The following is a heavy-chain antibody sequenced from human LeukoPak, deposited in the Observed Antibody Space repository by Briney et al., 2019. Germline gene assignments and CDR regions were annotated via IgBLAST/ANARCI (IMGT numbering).Heavy chain of an antibody. J-gene: IGHJ3*02. CDR2: ISAYYGNT. CDR3: ARGIGGYSYGDAFDI. Sequence: ASVKVSCKASGYTFTSYGISWVRQAPGQGLEWMGWISAYYGNTNYAQKLQGRVTMTTDTSTSTAYMELRNLRSDDTAVYYCARGIGGYSYGDAFDIWGQGTMVTVSS. V-gene: IGHV1-18*04. D-gene: IGHD5-18*01. CDR1: GYTFTSYG.